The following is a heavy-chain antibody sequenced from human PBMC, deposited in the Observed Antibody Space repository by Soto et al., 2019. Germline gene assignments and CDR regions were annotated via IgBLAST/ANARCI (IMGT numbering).Heavy chain of an antibody. CDR1: GYSFTSYW. CDR3: ARQRLWFGELKNWFDP. Sequence: GESLKISCKGSGYSFTSYWIGWVRRMPGKGLEWMGIIYPGDSDTRYSPSFQGQVTISADKSISTAYLQWSSLKASGTAMYYCARQRLWFGELKNWFDPWGQGTLVTVSS. CDR2: IYPGDSDT. J-gene: IGHJ5*02. D-gene: IGHD3-10*01. V-gene: IGHV5-51*01.